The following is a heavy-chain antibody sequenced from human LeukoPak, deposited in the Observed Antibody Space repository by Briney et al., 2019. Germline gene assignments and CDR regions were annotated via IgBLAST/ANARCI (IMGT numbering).Heavy chain of an antibody. D-gene: IGHD5-18*01. V-gene: IGHV3-23*01. Sequence: PGGSLRLSCAASGFTFSSYAMSWVRQAPGQGLEWVSAISGSGGSTYYADSVKGRFTISRDNSKNTLYLQMNSLRAEDTAVYYCAREIWLPAAHNYYYYMDVWGKGTTVTASS. CDR1: GFTFSSYA. CDR2: ISGSGGST. CDR3: AREIWLPAAHNYYYYMDV. J-gene: IGHJ6*03.